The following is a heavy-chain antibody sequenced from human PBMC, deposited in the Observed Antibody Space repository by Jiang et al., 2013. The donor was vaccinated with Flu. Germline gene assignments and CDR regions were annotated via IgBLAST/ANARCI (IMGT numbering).Heavy chain of an antibody. V-gene: IGHV4-31*03. D-gene: IGHD1-26*01. CDR3: ARYRAEFDY. J-gene: IGHJ4*02. CDR1: GGSISSGGYY. Sequence: PGLVKPSQTLSLTCTVSGGSISSGGYYWTWIRQHAERGLEWIGHIYETGSAYYNPSLKSRVSISIDSSTDQFSLKLNSVTPADTAVYYCARYRAEFDYWGQGTLVTVHS. CDR2: IYETGSA.